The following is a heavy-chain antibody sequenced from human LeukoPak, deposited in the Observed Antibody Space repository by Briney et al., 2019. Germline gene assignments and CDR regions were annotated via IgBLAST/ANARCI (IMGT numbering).Heavy chain of an antibody. V-gene: IGHV3-23*01. CDR3: ARQGYDYVWGSYRNYFDY. D-gene: IGHD3-16*02. CDR1: GFTFTSYA. CDR2: ISGSGGST. J-gene: IGHJ4*02. Sequence: GGSLRLSCAASGFTFTSYAMSWVRQAPGKGLEWVSAISGSGGSTYYADSVKGRFTISRDNAKNSSYLQMNSLRAEDTAVYYCARQGYDYVWGSYRNYFDYWGQGTLVTVSP.